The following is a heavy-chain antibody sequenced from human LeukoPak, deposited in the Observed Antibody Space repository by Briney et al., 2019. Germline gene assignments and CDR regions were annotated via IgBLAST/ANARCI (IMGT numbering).Heavy chain of an antibody. J-gene: IGHJ6*03. CDR3: AKSPRGYNYYMDV. CDR1: GFTFSTCA. V-gene: IGHV3-23*01. CDR2: ISGGAVSI. D-gene: IGHD3-10*01. Sequence: GGSLRLSCAVSGFTFSTCAMSWVRQAPGKGLEWVSVISGGAVSIYYADSVKGRFTISRDNSNNTLYLQMNSLRAEDTAVYYCAKSPRGYNYYMDVWGKGITVTVSS.